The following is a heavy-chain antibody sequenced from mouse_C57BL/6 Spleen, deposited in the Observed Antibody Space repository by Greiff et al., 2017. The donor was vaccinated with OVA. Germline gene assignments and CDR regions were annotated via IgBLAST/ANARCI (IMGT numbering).Heavy chain of an antibody. J-gene: IGHJ1*03. CDR2: IYPRDGST. D-gene: IGHD2-10*01. CDR1: GYTFTSYD. Sequence: QVQLQQSGPELVKPGASVKLSCKASGYTFTSYDINWVKQRPGQGLEWIGWIYPRDGSTKYNEKFKGKATLTVDTSSSTAYMELHSLTSEDSAVYFCARTYYGNNWYFDVWGTGTTVTVSS. CDR3: ARTYYGNNWYFDV. V-gene: IGHV1-85*01.